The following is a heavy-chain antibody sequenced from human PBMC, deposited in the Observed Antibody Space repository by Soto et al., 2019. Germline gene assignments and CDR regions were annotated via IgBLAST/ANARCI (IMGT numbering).Heavy chain of an antibody. J-gene: IGHJ5*02. CDR3: ARVTLKAGNWFDP. CDR1: GYTFTDYF. CDR2: INPNSRGT. Sequence: QVQLVQSGAEVKKPGASVKVSCKASGYTFTDYFIHWVRQAPGQRFEWMGWINPNSRGTNYAQKLQGRVTMTRDTSNSTAYMELRGLTSDDTAVYYCARVTLKAGNWFDPWGQGTLVTVSS. V-gene: IGHV1-2*02.